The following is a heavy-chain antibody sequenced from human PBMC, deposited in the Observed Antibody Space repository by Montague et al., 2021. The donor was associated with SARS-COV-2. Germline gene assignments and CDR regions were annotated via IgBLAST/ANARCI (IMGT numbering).Heavy chain of an antibody. Sequence: SLRLSCAASGFTVTDTYMTWVRQAPRKGLEWVGRIESKIVGGTIDYAAPVKDRFTISRDDSRNTLYLQMDSLKTDDTAVYYCTTYASGSPAYWGQGTLVTVSS. CDR1: GFTVTDTY. V-gene: IGHV3-15*04. D-gene: IGHD1-26*01. CDR3: TTYASGSPAY. J-gene: IGHJ4*02. CDR2: IESKIVGGTI.